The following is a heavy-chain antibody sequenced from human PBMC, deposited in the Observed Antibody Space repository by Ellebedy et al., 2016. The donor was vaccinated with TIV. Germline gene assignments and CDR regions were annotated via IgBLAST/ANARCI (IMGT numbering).Heavy chain of an antibody. Sequence: GESLKISXKGSGYSFTSYWIGWVRQMPGKGLEWMGIIYPGDSDTRYSPSFQGQVTISADKSISTAYLQWSSLKASDTAMYYCARTTVIFPNWFDPWGQGTLVTVSS. D-gene: IGHD4-17*01. J-gene: IGHJ5*02. CDR2: IYPGDSDT. CDR3: ARTTVIFPNWFDP. V-gene: IGHV5-51*01. CDR1: GYSFTSYW.